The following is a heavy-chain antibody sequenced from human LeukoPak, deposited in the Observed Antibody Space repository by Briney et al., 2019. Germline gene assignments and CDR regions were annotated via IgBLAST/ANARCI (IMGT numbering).Heavy chain of an antibody. CDR3: AKDRPNGMDA. CDR2: INGLGDGT. CDR1: GFSFTSYA. V-gene: IGHV3-23*01. Sequence: GGSLRLSCTASGFSFTSYALSWIRQAPGKGLEWVSGINGLGDGTCYADSVKGRFSISRDNSRNTMYLQMNSLGAEDTAVYYCAKDRPNGMDAWGQGTTVTVSS. J-gene: IGHJ6*02.